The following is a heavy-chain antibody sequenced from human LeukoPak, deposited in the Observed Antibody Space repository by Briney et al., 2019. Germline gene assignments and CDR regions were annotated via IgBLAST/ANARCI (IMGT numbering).Heavy chain of an antibody. D-gene: IGHD1-20*01. CDR1: GYTFTGYY. CDR3: ARDVSITGTTSEFDY. Sequence: ASVKVSCTASGYTFTGYYMHWVRQAPGQGLEWMGWINPNSGGTNYAQKFQGRVTMTRDTSISTAYMELSRLRSDDTAVYYCARDVSITGTTSEFDYWGQGTLVTVSS. CDR2: INPNSGGT. V-gene: IGHV1-2*02. J-gene: IGHJ4*02.